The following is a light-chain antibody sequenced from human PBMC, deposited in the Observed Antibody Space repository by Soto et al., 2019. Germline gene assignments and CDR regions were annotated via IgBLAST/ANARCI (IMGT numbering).Light chain of an antibody. V-gene: IGLV2-14*01. J-gene: IGLJ1*01. Sequence: QSALTQPASVSGSPGQSITISCTGASSDVGAYNYVSWYQQHPGKAPKLMIYEVSNRPSGVSNRFSGSKSGNTASLTISGLQAEDEADYYCSSYTGSSTLLFGTGTKVTVL. CDR2: EVS. CDR1: SSDVGAYNY. CDR3: SSYTGSSTLL.